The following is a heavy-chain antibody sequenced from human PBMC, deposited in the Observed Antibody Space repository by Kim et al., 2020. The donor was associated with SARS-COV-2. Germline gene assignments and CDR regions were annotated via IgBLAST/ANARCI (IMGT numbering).Heavy chain of an antibody. D-gene: IGHD3-16*01. CDR3: EGGCPSLDS. Sequence: GSNYYADSVKGRVTISRDTSGSILDLQMNSLTADDTAIYYCEGGCPSLDSWGPGTQVTVSS. CDR2: GSN. J-gene: IGHJ4*02. V-gene: IGHV3-23*01.